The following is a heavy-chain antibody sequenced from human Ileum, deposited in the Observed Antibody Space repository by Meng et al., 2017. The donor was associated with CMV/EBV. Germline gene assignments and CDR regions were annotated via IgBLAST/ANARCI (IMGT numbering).Heavy chain of an antibody. Sequence: GGSLRLSCAASGFTFSSYSMNWVRQAPGKGLEWVSSISGNSNYLYYADSLKGRFTISRDNAKNSLYLQMDSLRAEDTAVYYCAKDLYYGDPAAFPLWGQGTMVTVSS. CDR3: AKDLYYGDPAAFPL. V-gene: IGHV3-21*01. CDR2: ISGNSNYL. J-gene: IGHJ3*01. CDR1: GFTFSSYS. D-gene: IGHD2-21*01.